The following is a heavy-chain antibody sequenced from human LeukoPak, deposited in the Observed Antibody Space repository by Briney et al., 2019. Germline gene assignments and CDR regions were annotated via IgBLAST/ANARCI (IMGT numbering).Heavy chain of an antibody. D-gene: IGHD5-18*01. Sequence: GGSLRLSCAASGFTSSYFEMNWVRQAPGKGLEWISYISTSGASTYYADSVKGRITVSRDNAKNSMFLRMDTLRADDTAVYYCAREREYNYGYSGYYDQWGQGILVTVSS. J-gene: IGHJ4*02. V-gene: IGHV3-48*03. CDR1: GFTSSYFE. CDR2: ISTSGAST. CDR3: AREREYNYGYSGYYDQ.